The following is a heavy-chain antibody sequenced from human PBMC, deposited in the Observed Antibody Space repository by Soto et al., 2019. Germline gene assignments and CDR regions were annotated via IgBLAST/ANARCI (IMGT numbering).Heavy chain of an antibody. CDR2: INHSGST. V-gene: IGHV4-34*01. J-gene: IGHJ5*02. D-gene: IGHD5-18*01. Sequence: PSETLSLTCAVYGGSFSGYCWSWIRQPPGKGLEWIGEINHSGSTNYNPSLKSRVTISVDTSKNQFSLKLSSVTAADTAVYYCARCTYLPGYSYEKGACFDPWRQRALVTVSS. CDR1: GGSFSGYC. CDR3: ARCTYLPGYSYEKGACFDP.